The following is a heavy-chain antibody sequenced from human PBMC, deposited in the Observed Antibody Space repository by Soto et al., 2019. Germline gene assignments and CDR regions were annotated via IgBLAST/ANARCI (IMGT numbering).Heavy chain of an antibody. Sequence: SETLSLTCTVSGGSISSGDYYWSWIRQPPGKGLEWIGYIYYSGSTYYNPSLKSRVTISVDTSKNQFSLKLSSVTAADTAVYYCARVLGYCSSTSCYHNWFDPWGQGTLVTVSS. CDR3: ARVLGYCSSTSCYHNWFDP. D-gene: IGHD2-2*01. J-gene: IGHJ5*02. CDR1: GGSISSGDYY. V-gene: IGHV4-30-4*01. CDR2: IYYSGST.